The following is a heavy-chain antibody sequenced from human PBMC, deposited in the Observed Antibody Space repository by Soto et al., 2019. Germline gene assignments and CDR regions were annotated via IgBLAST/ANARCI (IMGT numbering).Heavy chain of an antibody. J-gene: IGHJ4*02. Sequence: QIQLVQSGAEVKKPGASVKVSCKASGYTFTTYGITWVRQAPGQGLEWMGWISTYNGNTNYAQKLQGRVTMTTDTSTSTAYMELRSLRSDDTAVYYCARGPIRRVTTVTTHPNYWGQGTLVTVSS. V-gene: IGHV1-18*01. CDR1: GYTFTTYG. CDR3: ARGPIRRVTTVTTHPNY. CDR2: ISTYNGNT. D-gene: IGHD4-17*01.